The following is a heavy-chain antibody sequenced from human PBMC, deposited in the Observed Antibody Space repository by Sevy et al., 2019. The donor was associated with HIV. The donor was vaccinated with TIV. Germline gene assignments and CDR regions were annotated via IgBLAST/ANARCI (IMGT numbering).Heavy chain of an antibody. CDR3: AKLEAAADSSGYYSTIYYFDY. D-gene: IGHD3-22*01. J-gene: IGHJ4*02. CDR2: ISGSGGST. V-gene: IGHV3-23*01. CDR1: GFTFSSYA. Sequence: GGSLRLSCAASGFTFSSYAMSWVRQAPGKGPEWVSAISGSGGSTYYADSVKGRFTISRDNSKNTLYLQMNSLRAEDTAVYYCAKLEAAADSSGYYSTIYYFDYWGQGTLVTVSS.